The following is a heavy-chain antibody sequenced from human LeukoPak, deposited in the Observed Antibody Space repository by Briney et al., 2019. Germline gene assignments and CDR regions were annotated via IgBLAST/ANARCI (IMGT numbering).Heavy chain of an antibody. CDR3: IIDRRPLYDSRFDY. Sequence: GGSLRLSCAASGFTFSGSAMHWVRQASGKWREWVGRIRSKANSYATAYSASVKGRFTISRDDSKNTAYLQMNSLKTEDTGVYYCIIDRRPLYDSRFDYWGQGTLVTVSS. CDR2: IRSKANSYAT. CDR1: GFTFSGSA. D-gene: IGHD3-16*01. J-gene: IGHJ4*02. V-gene: IGHV3-73*01.